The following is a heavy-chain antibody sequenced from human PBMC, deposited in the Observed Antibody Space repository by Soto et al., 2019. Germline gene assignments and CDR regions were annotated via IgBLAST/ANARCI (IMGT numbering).Heavy chain of an antibody. CDR2: IKQDGREK. CDR3: AGDKDYYDRSGYYYRVFDY. J-gene: IGHJ4*02. Sequence: GGSLRLSCAASGFTFSSYWMSWVRQAPGKGLEWVANIKQDGREKSYVDSVKGRFTVSRDNAKNSLHPQMSSLRAEDTAVYYCAGDKDYYDRSGYYYRVFDYWGQGT. V-gene: IGHV3-7*04. CDR1: GFTFSSYW. D-gene: IGHD3-22*01.